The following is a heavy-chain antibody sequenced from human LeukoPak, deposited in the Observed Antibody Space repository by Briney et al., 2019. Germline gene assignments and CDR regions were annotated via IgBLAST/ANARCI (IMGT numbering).Heavy chain of an antibody. J-gene: IGHJ4*02. V-gene: IGHV3-21*04. Sequence: GGSLRLSCAASGFTFSGYDMNWVRQAPGKGLEWVSSISGSSSYIYYADSVKGRFTISRDNSENTVYLQMNSLRVEDTALYYCAKDIDWLAFEDWGQGTLVTVSS. CDR1: GFTFSGYD. CDR3: AKDIDWLAFED. CDR2: ISGSSSYI. D-gene: IGHD6-19*01.